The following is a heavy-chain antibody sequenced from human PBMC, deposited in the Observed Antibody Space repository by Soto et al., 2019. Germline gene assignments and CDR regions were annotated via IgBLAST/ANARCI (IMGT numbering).Heavy chain of an antibody. CDR2: ISSSGSTI. Sequence: PGGSLRLSCAASGFTFSSYEMNWVRQAPGKGLEWASYISSSGSTIYYADSVKGRFTISRDNAKNSLYLQMNSLRAEDTAVYYCARGGLQARYYFDYWGQGTLVTVSS. D-gene: IGHD5-18*01. CDR1: GFTFSSYE. V-gene: IGHV3-48*03. J-gene: IGHJ4*02. CDR3: ARGGLQARYYFDY.